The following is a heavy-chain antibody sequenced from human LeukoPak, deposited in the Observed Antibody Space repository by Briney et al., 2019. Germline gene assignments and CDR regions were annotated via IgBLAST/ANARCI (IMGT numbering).Heavy chain of an antibody. J-gene: IGHJ4*02. CDR3: ARDKITYYYDSSGYFDY. D-gene: IGHD3-22*01. CDR1: GGSISSGGYY. CDR2: IYYSGST. V-gene: IGHV4-31*03. Sequence: PSETLSLTCTVSGGSISSGGYYWSWIRQHPGKGLEWIGYIYYSGSTYYNPSLKSRVTMSVDTSKNQFSLKLSSVTAADTAVYYCARDKITYYYDSSGYFDYWGQGTLVTVSS.